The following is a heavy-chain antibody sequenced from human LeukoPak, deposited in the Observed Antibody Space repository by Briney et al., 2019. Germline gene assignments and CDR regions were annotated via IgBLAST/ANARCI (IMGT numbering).Heavy chain of an antibody. D-gene: IGHD6-13*01. V-gene: IGHV4-39*01. CDR1: GDSISSSSYY. J-gene: IGHJ4*02. Sequence: PSETLSLTCTVSGDSISSSSYYWGWIRQPPGKGLEWIGSIYYSGSTYYNPSLKSRVTISVDTSKNQFSLKLSSVTAADTVVYYCAGHSSSWYYFDYWGQGTLVTVSS. CDR3: AGHSSSWYYFDY. CDR2: IYYSGST.